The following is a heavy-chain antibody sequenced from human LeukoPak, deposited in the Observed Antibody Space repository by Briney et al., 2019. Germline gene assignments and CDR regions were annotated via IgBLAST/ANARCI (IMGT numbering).Heavy chain of an antibody. D-gene: IGHD1-1*01. Sequence: QSGGSLRLSCAASGFSLGDYAMRWARQAPGKGLEWVSLISVERYTTYYADSVKGRFTISRATSKNSLYRQVNSLTTENNALYFCARWGPGTCADKWGQGTLVSVRS. J-gene: IGHJ4*02. CDR1: GFSLGDYA. V-gene: IGHV3-43*02. CDR2: ISVERYTT. CDR3: ARWGPGTCADK.